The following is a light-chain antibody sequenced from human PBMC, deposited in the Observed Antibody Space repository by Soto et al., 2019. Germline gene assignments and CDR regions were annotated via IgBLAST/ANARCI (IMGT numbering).Light chain of an antibody. J-gene: IGKJ4*01. CDR2: HAS. CDR1: QSVGNNF. CDR3: HQYATAPLT. V-gene: IGKV3-20*01. Sequence: EMVLTQSPGTLPLSPGERAALSCRASQSVGNNFLGWYQQKPGQSPRLLIYHASNRATGIPYRFSGTASGTDFTLTVSMLDTDDFALYFCHQYATAPLTFGGGTKVE.